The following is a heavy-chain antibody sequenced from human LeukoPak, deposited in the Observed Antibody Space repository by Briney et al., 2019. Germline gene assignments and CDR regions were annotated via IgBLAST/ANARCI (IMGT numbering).Heavy chain of an antibody. CDR3: AKAHTYCSGGSCFDY. J-gene: IGHJ4*02. V-gene: IGHV3-23*01. CDR1: GFTFSSYA. CDR2: ISGSGGST. D-gene: IGHD2-15*01. Sequence: GGSLRLSCAASGFTFSSYAMRWVRQAPGKGLEWVSAISGSGGSTYYADSVKGRFTISRDNSKNTLYLQMNSLRAEDTAVYYCAKAHTYCSGGSCFDYWGQGTLVTVSS.